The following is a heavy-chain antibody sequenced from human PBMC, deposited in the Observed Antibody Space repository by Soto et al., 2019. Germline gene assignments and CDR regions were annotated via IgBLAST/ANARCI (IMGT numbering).Heavy chain of an antibody. CDR1: GYTFTSYG. CDR2: INAANGDT. Sequence: QVQLVQSGTEVKKPGASVKVSCKASGYTFTSYGIHWVRQAPGQRLEWMGWINAANGDTKYSPKFQGRVTITRDTSASTAYMELSSLRSEDTAVYYCARVPGTGTDPGFDYWGQGTLVTVSS. V-gene: IGHV1-3*01. J-gene: IGHJ4*02. D-gene: IGHD1-1*01. CDR3: ARVPGTGTDPGFDY.